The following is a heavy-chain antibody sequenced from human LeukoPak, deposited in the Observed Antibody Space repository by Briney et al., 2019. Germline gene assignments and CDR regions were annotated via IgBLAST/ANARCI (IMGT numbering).Heavy chain of an antibody. V-gene: IGHV3-30*03. CDR2: ISYDGSNK. Sequence: GGSLRLSCAASGFTFSSYGMHWVRQAPGKGLEWVAVISYDGSNKYYADSVKGRFTISRDNAKNSLYLQMNSLRAEDTAVYYCARRIAAAGSLDYWGQGTLVTVPS. CDR3: ARRIAAAGSLDY. D-gene: IGHD6-13*01. J-gene: IGHJ4*02. CDR1: GFTFSSYG.